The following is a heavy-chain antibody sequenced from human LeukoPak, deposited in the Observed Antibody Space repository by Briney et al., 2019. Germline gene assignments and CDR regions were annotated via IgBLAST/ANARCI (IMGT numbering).Heavy chain of an antibody. D-gene: IGHD3-22*01. Sequence: PGGSLRLSCAASGFTFSNHVMHWVRQAPGKGLEWVALISYDGNNKDYADSVKGRFTISRDNSKNTLYLQMNSLRAEDTAVYYCARDQRGRTGSIMMAVLITGFDYWGQGTLVTVSS. J-gene: IGHJ4*02. V-gene: IGHV3-30*14. CDR3: ARDQRGRTGSIMMAVLITGFDY. CDR2: ISYDGNNK. CDR1: GFTFSNHV.